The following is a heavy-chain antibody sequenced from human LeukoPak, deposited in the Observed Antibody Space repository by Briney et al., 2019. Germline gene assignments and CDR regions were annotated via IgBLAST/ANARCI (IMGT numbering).Heavy chain of an antibody. Sequence: SETLSLTCTVSGASISSGSYYWRWIRQPAGKGLEWIGRIHNSGTTKYDPSLKSRVTISIDTSKNQFSLRLSSVTAADTAVYYCAREVMVGATTAWGQGTLVTVSS. CDR3: AREVMVGATTA. J-gene: IGHJ5*02. CDR2: IHNSGTT. V-gene: IGHV4-61*02. CDR1: GASISSGSYY. D-gene: IGHD1-26*01.